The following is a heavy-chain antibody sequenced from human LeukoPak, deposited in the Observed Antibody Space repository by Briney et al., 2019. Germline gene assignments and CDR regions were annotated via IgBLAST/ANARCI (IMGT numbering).Heavy chain of an antibody. Sequence: SVKVSCKASGGTFSSYAISWVRQAPGQGLEWMGRIIPILGIANYAQKFQGRVTITADKSTSTAYMKLSSLRSEDTAVYYCARGPLTGYSYGYGMDVWGQGTTVTVSS. CDR1: GGTFSSYA. CDR2: IIPILGIA. D-gene: IGHD5-18*01. J-gene: IGHJ6*02. V-gene: IGHV1-69*04. CDR3: ARGPLTGYSYGYGMDV.